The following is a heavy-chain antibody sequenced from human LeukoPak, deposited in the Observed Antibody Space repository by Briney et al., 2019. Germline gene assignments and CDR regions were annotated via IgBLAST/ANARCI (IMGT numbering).Heavy chain of an antibody. V-gene: IGHV4-34*01. J-gene: IGHJ4*02. CDR3: ARDGSSSWFRIFDY. CDR2: INHSGST. CDR1: GGPFSGYY. Sequence: SETLSLTCAVYGGPFSGYYWSWIRQPPGKGLEWIGEINHSGSTNYNPSLKSRVTISVDTSKNQFSLKLSSVTAADTAVYYCARDGSSSWFRIFDYWGQGTLVTVSS. D-gene: IGHD6-13*01.